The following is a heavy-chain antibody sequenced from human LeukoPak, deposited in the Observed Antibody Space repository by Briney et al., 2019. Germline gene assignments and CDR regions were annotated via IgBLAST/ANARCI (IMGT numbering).Heavy chain of an antibody. J-gene: IGHJ4*02. CDR1: GGSISSYY. CDR3: ARAGRTDGYKSYFDC. Sequence: SETLSLTCTVSGGSISSYYWNWIRQPPGKGLEWIGYIYYSGSTNYNPSLKSRVTISVDTSKNQFSLTLSSVTAADTAVYYCARAGRTDGYKSYFDCWGQGTLVTVSS. CDR2: IYYSGST. V-gene: IGHV4-59*01. D-gene: IGHD5-24*01.